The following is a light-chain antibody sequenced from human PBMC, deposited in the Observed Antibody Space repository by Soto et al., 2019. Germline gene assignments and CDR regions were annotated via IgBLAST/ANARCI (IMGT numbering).Light chain of an antibody. CDR1: QSVLYCSNNKNY. V-gene: IGKV4-1*01. CDR3: QQYYSTPAWS. J-gene: IGKJ1*01. CDR2: WAS. Sequence: DIVMTQSPDSLAVSLGERATINRKSSQSVLYCSNNKNYLAWYQQKPGQPPKLLIYWASTRESGVPDRFSGSGSGTDFTLTISSLQAEDVAVYYCQQYYSTPAWSFGQGTKVEIK.